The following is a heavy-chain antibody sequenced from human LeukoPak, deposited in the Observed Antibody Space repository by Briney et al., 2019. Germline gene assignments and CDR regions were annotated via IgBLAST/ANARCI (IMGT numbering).Heavy chain of an antibody. CDR1: GGSISSYY. CDR2: IYYSGST. Sequence: SETLSLTCTVSGGSISSYYWSWIRQPPGKGLEWIGYIYYSGSTNYNPSLKSRVTISVDTSKNQFSLKLSSVTAADTAVYYCASSLLWFGERIDYWGQGTLVTVSS. CDR3: ASSLLWFGERIDY. D-gene: IGHD3-10*01. V-gene: IGHV4-59*08. J-gene: IGHJ4*02.